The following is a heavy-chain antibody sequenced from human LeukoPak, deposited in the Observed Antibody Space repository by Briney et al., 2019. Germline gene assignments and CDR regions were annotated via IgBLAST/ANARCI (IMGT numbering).Heavy chain of an antibody. CDR2: IYHSGST. D-gene: IGHD6-13*01. V-gene: IGHV4-38-2*02. J-gene: IGHJ4*02. CDR3: ARDRIAAAHFDY. CDR1: GYSISSGYY. Sequence: PSETLSLTCTVSGYSISSGYYWGWIRQPPGKGLEWIGSIYHSGSTYYNPSLKSRVTISVDTSKNQFSLKLSSVTAADTAVYYCARDRIAAAHFDYWGQGTLVTVSS.